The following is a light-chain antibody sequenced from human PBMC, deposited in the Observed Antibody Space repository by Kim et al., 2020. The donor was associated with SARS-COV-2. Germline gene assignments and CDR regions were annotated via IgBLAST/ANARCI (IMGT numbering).Light chain of an antibody. V-gene: IGKV1D-13*01. CDR1: QDIASA. CDR2: DAS. J-gene: IGKJ4*01. Sequence: SIGDRVTITCPASQDIASALAWYQQKPGKSPHLLIHDASSLESGVPSRFSGSGSGTHFTLTISSLQPEDFATYYCQQFDDYPALSFGGGTKVDIK. CDR3: QQFDDYPALS.